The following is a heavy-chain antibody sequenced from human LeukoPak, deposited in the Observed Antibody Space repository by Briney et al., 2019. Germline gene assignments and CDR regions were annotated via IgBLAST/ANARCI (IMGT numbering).Heavy chain of an antibody. CDR3: AREGLYGDYSSCDY. CDR1: GGTFSSCA. J-gene: IGHJ4*02. V-gene: IGHV1-69*13. D-gene: IGHD4-17*01. Sequence: SVKVSCKASGGTFSSCAISWVRQAPGQGLEWMGGIIPIFGTANYAQKFQGRVTITADESTSTAYMELSSLRSEDTAVYYCAREGLYGDYSSCDYWGQGTLVTVSS. CDR2: IIPIFGTA.